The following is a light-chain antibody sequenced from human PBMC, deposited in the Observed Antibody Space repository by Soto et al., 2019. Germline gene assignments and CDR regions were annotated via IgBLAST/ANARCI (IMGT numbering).Light chain of an antibody. CDR2: DVS. Sequence: QSVLTQPASVSGSPGQSIAISCTGTSSDVGGYNYVSWYQQHPGKAPKLMIYDVSNRPSGVSDRFSGSKSGNTASLTISGPQAEDEADYYCSSHTTSSTRVFGTGTKVTVL. J-gene: IGLJ1*01. V-gene: IGLV2-14*03. CDR1: SSDVGGYNY. CDR3: SSHTTSSTRV.